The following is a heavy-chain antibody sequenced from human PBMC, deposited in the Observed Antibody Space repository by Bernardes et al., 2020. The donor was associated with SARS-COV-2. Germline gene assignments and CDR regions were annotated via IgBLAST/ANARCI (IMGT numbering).Heavy chain of an antibody. V-gene: IGHV2-5*02. J-gene: IGHJ4*02. Sequence: SGPTLVKPTQPLTLTCTFSGFSLSTSCVGVGWIRQPPGKALEWLALIYWDDDKRYSPSLKRRLTITKDTSKNQVVLTMTNMDPADTATYYCAHRGILTGSFDYWGQGTLVTVSS. CDR3: AHRGILTGSFDY. CDR2: IYWDDDK. D-gene: IGHD3-9*01. CDR1: GFSLSTSCVG.